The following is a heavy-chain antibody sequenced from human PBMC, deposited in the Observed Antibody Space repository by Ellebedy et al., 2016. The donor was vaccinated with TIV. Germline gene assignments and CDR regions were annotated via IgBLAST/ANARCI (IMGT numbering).Heavy chain of an antibody. CDR1: GLTFSSCG. V-gene: IGHV3-23*01. Sequence: GGSLRLSCAASGLTFSSCGMSWVRQAPGRGLEWVSTIGTGGDTYYVESVRGRFAISRDNSKNTQYLQMSTLRADDTAVYYCAINLPGAYYDYWGQGTLVTVSS. J-gene: IGHJ4*02. CDR3: AINLPGAYYDY. D-gene: IGHD3-22*01. CDR2: IGTGGDT.